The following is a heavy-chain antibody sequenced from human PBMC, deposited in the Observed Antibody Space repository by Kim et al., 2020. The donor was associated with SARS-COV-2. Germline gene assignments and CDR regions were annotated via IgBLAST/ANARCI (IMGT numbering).Heavy chain of an antibody. CDR1: GGTFSSYA. CDR2: IIPIFGTA. CDR3: ASYDSSGYYYDY. J-gene: IGHJ4*02. D-gene: IGHD3-22*01. V-gene: IGHV1-69*13. Sequence: SVKVSCKTSGGTFSSYAISWVRQAPGQGLEWMGGIIPIFGTANYAQKFQGRVTITADESTSTAYMELSSLRSEDTAVYYCASYDSSGYYYDYWGQGTLVTVSS.